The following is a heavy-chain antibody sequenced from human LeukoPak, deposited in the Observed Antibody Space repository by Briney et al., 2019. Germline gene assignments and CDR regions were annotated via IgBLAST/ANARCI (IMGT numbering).Heavy chain of an antibody. V-gene: IGHV3-9*01. CDR2: ISWSSGSI. J-gene: IGHJ5*02. Sequence: GGSLRLSCAASGFTFDDYAMHWVRQAPGKGLEWVSRISWSSGSIGYADSVRGRFTISRNNAKNSLYLQMNSLRAEDTALYYCAKDKDYDSSGNWFDPWGQGTLVTVFS. CDR1: GFTFDDYA. D-gene: IGHD3-22*01. CDR3: AKDKDYDSSGNWFDP.